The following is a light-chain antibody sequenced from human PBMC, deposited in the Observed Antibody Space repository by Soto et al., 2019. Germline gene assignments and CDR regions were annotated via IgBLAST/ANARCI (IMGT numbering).Light chain of an antibody. Sequence: EIVMTQSPATLSVSLGERATLSCRASQSVDRRLAWYQQKPGQAPRLLIYGASTRATGIPARFSGSGSGTEFTPTISSLQSEDFAVYYCQQYNNWPWTFGQGTKVDIK. CDR1: QSVDRR. J-gene: IGKJ1*01. V-gene: IGKV3-15*01. CDR3: QQYNNWPWT. CDR2: GAS.